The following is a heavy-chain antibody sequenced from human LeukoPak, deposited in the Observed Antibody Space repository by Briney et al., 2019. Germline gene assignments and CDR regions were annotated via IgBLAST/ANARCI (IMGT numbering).Heavy chain of an antibody. J-gene: IGHJ4*02. CDR3: AGPSYYYDSSGYYY. V-gene: IGHV3-7*01. CDR2: IKQDGSEK. Sequence: PGGSLRLSCAASGFTFSSYWMSWVRQAPGKGLEWVATIKQDGSEKYYVDSVKGRFTISRDNAKNSLYLQMNSLRAEDTAVYYCAGPSYYYDSSGYYYWGQGTLVTVSS. D-gene: IGHD3-22*01. CDR1: GFTFSSYW.